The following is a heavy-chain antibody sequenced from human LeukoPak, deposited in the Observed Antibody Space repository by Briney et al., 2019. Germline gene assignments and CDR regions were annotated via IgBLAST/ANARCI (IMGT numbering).Heavy chain of an antibody. CDR3: ARGGYYGSGNDFRFDP. D-gene: IGHD3-10*01. V-gene: IGHV4-34*01. CDR2: INRSGSP. CDR1: GGSFSGYY. J-gene: IGHJ5*02. Sequence: PSETLSLTCAVYGGSFSGYYWSWIRQPPGKGLEWIAEINRSGSPNYNPSLKSRVTISVETSKNQFSLKLKSVTAADTAVYYCARGGYYGSGNDFRFDPWGQGTLVTVSS.